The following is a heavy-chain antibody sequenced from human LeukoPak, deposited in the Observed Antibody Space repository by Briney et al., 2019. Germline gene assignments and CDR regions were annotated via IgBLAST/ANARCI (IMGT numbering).Heavy chain of an antibody. D-gene: IGHD3-3*01. CDR2: IFPGGST. CDR1: GGSITTYS. J-gene: IGHJ4*02. V-gene: IGHV4-4*07. Sequence: PSETLSLTCAVSGGSITTYSWSWIRQPAGKGLEWIGRIFPGGSTNYNPSLKSRITMSVDTSKNQFSLKVRSVTAADTAVYYCARDNLLEWSFDYWGQGTLVTVSS. CDR3: ARDNLLEWSFDY.